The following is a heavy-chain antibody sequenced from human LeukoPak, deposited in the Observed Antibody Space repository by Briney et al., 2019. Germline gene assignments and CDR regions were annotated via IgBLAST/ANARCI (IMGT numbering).Heavy chain of an antibody. CDR3: ARDPYRSGWWDY. D-gene: IGHD6-19*01. J-gene: IGHJ4*02. V-gene: IGHV3-7*04. CDR1: GFTLSSYS. CDR2: IQEDGSET. Sequence: GGSLRLSCSVSGFTLSSYSMSWVRQAPGKGLEWVANIQEDGSETYYADSLKGRFTISRDNSKNSLYLQMNSLRAEDTAVYYCARDPYRSGWWDYWGQGNLVTASS.